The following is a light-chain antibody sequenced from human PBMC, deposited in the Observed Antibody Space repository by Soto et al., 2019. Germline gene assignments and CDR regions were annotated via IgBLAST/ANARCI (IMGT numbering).Light chain of an antibody. CDR2: GAS. J-gene: IGKJ2*01. Sequence: EIVMTQSPATLSVSPGERATLSCRTSKSVSSNLAWYQQKPGQAPRLLIYGASTRATGIPARFSGSGSGTDFTLTISILQSVDVAVYYCRQYNNLPPTFGQGTRLEIK. CDR3: RQYNNLPPT. V-gene: IGKV3-15*01. CDR1: KSVSSN.